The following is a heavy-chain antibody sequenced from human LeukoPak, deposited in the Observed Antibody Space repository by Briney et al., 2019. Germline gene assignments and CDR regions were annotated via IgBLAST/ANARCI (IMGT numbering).Heavy chain of an antibody. CDR1: GLTFRKFA. CDR2: IRYDGSNK. D-gene: IGHD6-19*01. CDR3: AKDRGEAVARKPEGLDY. J-gene: IGHJ4*02. Sequence: GGSLRLSCVASGLTFRKFAMSWVRQAPGKGLEWVAFIRYDGSNKYYADSVKGRFTISRDNSKNTLYLQMNSLRAEDTAVYYCAKDRGEAVARKPEGLDYWGQGTLVTVSS. V-gene: IGHV3-30*02.